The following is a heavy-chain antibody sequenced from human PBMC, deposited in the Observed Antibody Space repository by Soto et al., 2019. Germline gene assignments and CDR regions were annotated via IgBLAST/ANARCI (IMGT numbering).Heavy chain of an antibody. Sequence: QVQLLQSGAEVKKPGASVKVSCKAAGYTFTDYYLHWVRQAPGEGLEWMGVINPSGGDTTYAQKFQGRVTMTRDTSTTTVYMEMNSLRSEATAVYYCVRTTIAAASAYQFWGQGTLVIVSS. D-gene: IGHD6-13*01. CDR1: GYTFTDYY. CDR2: INPSGGDT. J-gene: IGHJ1*01. CDR3: VRTTIAAASAYQF. V-gene: IGHV1-46*01.